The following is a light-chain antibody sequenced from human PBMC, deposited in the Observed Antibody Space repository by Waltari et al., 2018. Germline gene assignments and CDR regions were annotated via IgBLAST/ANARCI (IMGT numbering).Light chain of an antibody. J-gene: IGLJ3*02. Sequence: QSVLTQPPSASGTPGQRVTISCSGSTTNIGSNSVHWYQQLPGAAPKLLIYRNNHRPSGVPDRFSGSKTGTPASLVISGLRSEDEADYYCAAWDDSLSGFIMFGGGTKLTVL. CDR2: RNN. CDR1: TTNIGSNS. CDR3: AAWDDSLSGFIM. V-gene: IGLV1-47*01.